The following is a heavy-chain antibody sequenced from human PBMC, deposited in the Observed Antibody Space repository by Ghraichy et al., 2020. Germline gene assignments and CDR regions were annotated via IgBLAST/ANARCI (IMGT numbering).Heavy chain of an antibody. CDR1: GFTFSSYA. V-gene: IGHV3-23*01. Sequence: GESLNISCAASGFTFSSYAMSWVRQAPGKGLEWVSAISGSGGSTYYADSVKGRFTISRDNSKNTLYLQMNSLRAEDTAVYYCAKAPGGYGDYVSGRYFDYWGQGTLVTVSS. D-gene: IGHD4-17*01. J-gene: IGHJ4*02. CDR3: AKAPGGYGDYVSGRYFDY. CDR2: ISGSGGST.